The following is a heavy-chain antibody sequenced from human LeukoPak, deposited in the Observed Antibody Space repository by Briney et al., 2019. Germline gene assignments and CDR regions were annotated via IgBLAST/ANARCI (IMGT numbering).Heavy chain of an antibody. CDR3: ARGSGSSSWYYLDY. D-gene: IGHD6-13*01. CDR1: GYTFTDYY. V-gene: IGHV1-2*02. J-gene: IGHJ4*02. Sequence: ASVEVSCKASGYTFTDYYLHWVRQAPGQGLEWMGWINPNTGVSNYAQKFQGRVFMTRDTSITTAYMELSRLRSDDSAVYYCARGSGSSSWYYLDYWGQGALVTVSS. CDR2: INPNTGVS.